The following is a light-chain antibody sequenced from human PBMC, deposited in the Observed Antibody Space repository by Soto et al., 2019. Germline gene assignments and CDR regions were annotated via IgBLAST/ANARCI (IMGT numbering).Light chain of an antibody. Sequence: EVVLTQSPGTLSLSPGERATLSCRASQSVNNNYVAWYQQKPGQAPRLLIFGSSDRATGIPDRFSGSGSGTDFTLTISRLEPEDFAVYYCQQYGSSPPYTFGHGTKLEIK. V-gene: IGKV3-20*01. CDR3: QQYGSSPPYT. J-gene: IGKJ2*01. CDR1: QSVNNNY. CDR2: GSS.